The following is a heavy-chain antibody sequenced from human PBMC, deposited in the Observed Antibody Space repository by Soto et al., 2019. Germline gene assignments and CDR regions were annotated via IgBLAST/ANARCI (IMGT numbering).Heavy chain of an antibody. CDR1: GYTFTHYY. CDR2: INPTGGRA. D-gene: IGHD3-10*01. Sequence: LVKVSCKASGYTFTHYYIHWVRQAPGRGLEWMGVINPTGGRARYAPKFQGRVTLTRDTSTSTAYMELSSLRSDDTAVYFCSRLTTRVREIKDDAFDFWGQRTLGNVS. CDR3: SRLTTRVREIKDDAFDF. J-gene: IGHJ3*01. V-gene: IGHV1-46*03.